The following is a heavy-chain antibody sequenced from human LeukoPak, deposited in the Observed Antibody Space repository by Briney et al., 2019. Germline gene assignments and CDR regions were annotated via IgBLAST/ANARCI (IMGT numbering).Heavy chain of an antibody. V-gene: IGHV3-30*18. CDR1: GFTFSSYG. CDR2: ISYDGSNK. J-gene: IGHJ4*02. D-gene: IGHD1-26*01. CDR3: AKDLLSGSDY. Sequence: PGGSLRLSCAASGFTFSSYGMHWVRQAPGKGLEWVAVISYDGSNKYYADSVKGRFTISRDNSKNTLYLQMNSLRAEDTAVYYCAKDLLSGSDYWGQGTLVTVSS.